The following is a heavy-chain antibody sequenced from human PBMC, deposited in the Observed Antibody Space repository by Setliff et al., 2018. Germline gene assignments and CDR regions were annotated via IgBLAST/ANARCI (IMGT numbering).Heavy chain of an antibody. CDR3: TRFDCTSGVCYSDY. D-gene: IGHD2-8*01. J-gene: IGHJ4*02. CDR1: GFTFGDYA. V-gene: IGHV3-49*04. Sequence: GGSLRLSCLGSGFTFGDYAVSWVRQAPGKGLEWISFIRSTPYGGTTEYAASVKGRFTISRDDSKSIAYLQMNSLKPEDTAVYYCTRFDCTSGVCYSDYWGQGSLVTVSS. CDR2: IRSTPYGGTT.